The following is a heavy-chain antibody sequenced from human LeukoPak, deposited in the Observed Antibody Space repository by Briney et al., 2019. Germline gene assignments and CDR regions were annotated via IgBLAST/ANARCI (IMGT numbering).Heavy chain of an antibody. CDR1: GGSISSYY. Sequence: SETLSLTCSVSGGSISSYYWSWIRQPPGKGLEWIGYISNSGSTNYNPSLKSRVTISVDPSKNQFSLKLSSVTAADTAVYYCARHGSSTSCFRFCNWFDPWGQGTLVTVSS. D-gene: IGHD2-2*01. J-gene: IGHJ5*02. CDR3: ARHGSSTSCFRFCNWFDP. CDR2: ISNSGST. V-gene: IGHV4-59*08.